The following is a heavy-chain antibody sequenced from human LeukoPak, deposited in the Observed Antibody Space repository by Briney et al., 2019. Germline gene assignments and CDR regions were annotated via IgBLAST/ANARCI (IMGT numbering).Heavy chain of an antibody. CDR3: AKRRWLGWDAFDI. V-gene: IGHV3-23*01. CDR1: GITFSAYA. D-gene: IGHD3-22*01. J-gene: IGHJ3*02. Sequence: GGSLRISCAASGITFSAYAMTWVRQAPGKGLEWVSAISGSGGSTYYADSVKGRFTISRDNSKNTLYLQMNSLRAEDTAVYYCAKRRWLGWDAFDIWGQGTMVTVSS. CDR2: ISGSGGST.